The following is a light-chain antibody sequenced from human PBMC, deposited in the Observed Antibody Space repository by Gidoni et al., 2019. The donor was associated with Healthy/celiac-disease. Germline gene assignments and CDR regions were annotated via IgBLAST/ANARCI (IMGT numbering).Light chain of an antibody. CDR1: QDISNY. CDR2: DAS. Sequence: DIQMTQSPSSLSASVGDRVTITCQASQDISNYLNWYQQKPGKAPKLLIYDASNLETGVPSRFSGSGSGTDFTFTISSLQPEDIATYYCQQYDNLPIHFXPXTKVDIK. V-gene: IGKV1-33*01. CDR3: QQYDNLPIH. J-gene: IGKJ3*01.